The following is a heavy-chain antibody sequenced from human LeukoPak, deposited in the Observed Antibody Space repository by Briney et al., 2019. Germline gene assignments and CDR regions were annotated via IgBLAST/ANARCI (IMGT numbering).Heavy chain of an antibody. V-gene: IGHV1-69*04. CDR3: ARDTGYSYGHDHDY. CDR2: IIPILGIA. D-gene: IGHD5-18*01. Sequence: XSWVRQXPGQGLEWMGRIIPILGIANYAQKFQGRVTITADKSTSTAYMELSSLRSEDTAVYYCARDTGYSYGHDHDYWGQGTLVTISS. J-gene: IGHJ4*02.